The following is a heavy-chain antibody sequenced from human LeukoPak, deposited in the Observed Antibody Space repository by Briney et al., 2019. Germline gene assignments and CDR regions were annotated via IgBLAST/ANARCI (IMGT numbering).Heavy chain of an antibody. CDR1: GFTFSSYE. CDR2: ISSSGSTI. V-gene: IGHV3-48*03. J-gene: IGHJ4*02. Sequence: GSLRLSCAASGFTFSSYEMNWVRQAPGKGLEWVSYISSSGSTISYADSVKGRFTISRDNAKNSLYLQMNSLRAEDTAVYYCALKEYDFWSGYYDYWGQGTLVTVPS. D-gene: IGHD3-3*01. CDR3: ALKEYDFWSGYYDY.